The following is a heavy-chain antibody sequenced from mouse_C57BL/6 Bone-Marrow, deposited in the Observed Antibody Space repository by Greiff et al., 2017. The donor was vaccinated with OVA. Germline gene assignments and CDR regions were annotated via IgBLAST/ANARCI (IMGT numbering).Heavy chain of an antibody. CDR2: INPYKGGT. V-gene: IGHV1-19*01. CDR3: ARWYDYDRDYYDY. Sequence: EVQLQQSGPGLVKPGASVKMSCKASGYTFTDYYMNWVKQSHGKSLEWIGVINPYKGGTSYNQQFKGKATLTVNKSSSTAYMALNSLTSEYSAVYYCARWYDYDRDYYDYWGQGTTLTVSS. J-gene: IGHJ2*01. CDR1: GYTFTDYY. D-gene: IGHD2-4*01.